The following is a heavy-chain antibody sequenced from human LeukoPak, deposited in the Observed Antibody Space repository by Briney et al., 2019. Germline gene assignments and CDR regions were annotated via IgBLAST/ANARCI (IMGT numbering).Heavy chain of an antibody. CDR3: AKDSAKKYDDY. D-gene: IGHD2/OR15-2a*01. CDR1: GFTFRNYW. J-gene: IGHJ4*02. Sequence: GGSLRLSCAASGFTFRNYWMSWVRQAPGKGLEWVANMKQDGSETYYVDSVKGRFTISRDNAKNSLYLQMNSLRAEDTAVYYCAKDSAKKYDDYWGQGTLATVSS. V-gene: IGHV3-7*03. CDR2: MKQDGSET.